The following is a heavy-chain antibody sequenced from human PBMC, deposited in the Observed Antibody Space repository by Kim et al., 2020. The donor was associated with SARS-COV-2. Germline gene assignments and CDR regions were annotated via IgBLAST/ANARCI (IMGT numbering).Heavy chain of an antibody. V-gene: IGHV3-23*01. CDR2: IDGSDGTT. D-gene: IGHD2-2*03. J-gene: IGHJ4*02. CDR3: MKGGWGWIWDH. Sequence: GGSLRLSCTTSGFTFTGYAMSWVRQAPGKGLEWVSSIDGSDGTTYYVDSVKGRFTISRDNSKSTLYLQMNSLRADDTAVYYCMKGGWGWIWDHWGQGT. CDR1: GFTFTGYA.